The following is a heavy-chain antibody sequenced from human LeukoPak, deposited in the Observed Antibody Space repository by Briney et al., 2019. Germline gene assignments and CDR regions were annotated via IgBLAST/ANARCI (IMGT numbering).Heavy chain of an antibody. CDR3: ARVWRGYYYMDV. V-gene: IGHV4-39*07. Sequence: SETLSLTCTVSGGSISSSSYYWGWLRQPQGQGLEGIRSIYCSRSTYYIPSLKSRVTISVDTSKNQFSLELSSVSAADTAVYYCARVWRGYYYMDVWGKGTTVTVSS. CDR1: GGSISSSSYY. D-gene: IGHD3-3*01. J-gene: IGHJ6*03. CDR2: IYCSRST.